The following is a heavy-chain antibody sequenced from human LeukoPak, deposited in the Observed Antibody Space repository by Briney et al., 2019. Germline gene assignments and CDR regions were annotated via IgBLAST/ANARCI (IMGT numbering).Heavy chain of an antibody. J-gene: IGHJ6*02. CDR2: MNPNSGGT. CDR1: GYTFTGYY. D-gene: IGHD2/OR15-2a*01. Sequence: ASVKVSCKASGYTFTGYYIHWVRQAPGQGLEWMGWMNPNSGGTKHIQKFQGWGTMTRDTSISTAYMELSRLRSDDTAVYYCARGGRVLEYNYYGMDVWGQGTTVIVSS. CDR3: ARGGRVLEYNYYGMDV. V-gene: IGHV1-2*04.